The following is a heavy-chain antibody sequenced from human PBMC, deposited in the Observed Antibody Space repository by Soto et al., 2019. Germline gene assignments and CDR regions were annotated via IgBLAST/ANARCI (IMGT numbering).Heavy chain of an antibody. D-gene: IGHD2-2*03. J-gene: IGHJ6*02. CDR3: ARARSSVPSRRGIGYYGMDV. V-gene: IGHV4-34*01. Sequence: QVQLQQWGAGLLKPSETLSLTCVVNGGSFSGYYWSWVRLPPGKGLEWIGEINHSGITDSNPSLKSGVTISVDGARNQFSLNLTSVTAAVTAVYFCARARSSVPSRRGIGYYGMDVWGQGTTVTVSS. CDR2: INHSGIT. CDR1: GGSFSGYY.